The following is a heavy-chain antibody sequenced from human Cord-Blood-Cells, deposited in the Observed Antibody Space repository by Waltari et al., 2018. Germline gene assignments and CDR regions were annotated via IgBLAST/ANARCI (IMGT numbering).Heavy chain of an antibody. J-gene: IGHJ4*02. CDR2: IIPIFGTA. D-gene: IGHD3-3*01. CDR1: GGPFSRCA. V-gene: IGHV1-69*01. CDR3: ARPYDFWSGSFDY. Sequence: QVQLVQSGGEVKKTGSSVKVSCKASGGPFSRCALSGVRPAPGQGLEWMGGIIPIFGTANYAQKFQGRVTITADESTSTAYMELSSLRSEDTAVYYCARPYDFWSGSFDYWGQGTLVTVSS.